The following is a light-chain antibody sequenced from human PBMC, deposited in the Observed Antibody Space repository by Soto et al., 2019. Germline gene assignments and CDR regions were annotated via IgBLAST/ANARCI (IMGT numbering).Light chain of an antibody. CDR1: SSDVGGYNY. J-gene: IGLJ1*01. V-gene: IGLV2-14*01. CDR2: DVT. CDR3: SSYTSNSTPYV. Sequence: QSAPTQPASVSGSPGQSITFSCTGTSSDVGGYNYVSWYQQHPGKAPKVIIFDVTNRPSGVSNRFSGSKSGNTASLTISGLQAEDEADYYCSSYTSNSTPYVFGTGTKLTVL.